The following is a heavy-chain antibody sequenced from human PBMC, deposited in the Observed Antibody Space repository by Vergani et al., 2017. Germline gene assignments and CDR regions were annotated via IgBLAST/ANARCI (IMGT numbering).Heavy chain of an antibody. J-gene: IGHJ4*02. CDR3: TKDSMVATGFIYYFDS. V-gene: IGHV3-23*01. Sequence: EVRLLESGGGLVQPGGSLRLSCAASGFTFSSYAMSWVRQAPGKGLEWVSAIPGSGDTTYYADSVKGRFTIPRDISMNTLYLHMNSLRAEDTAVYYCTKDSMVATGFIYYFDSWGQGTLVTVSS. CDR2: IPGSGDTT. CDR1: GFTFSSYA. D-gene: IGHD5-12*01.